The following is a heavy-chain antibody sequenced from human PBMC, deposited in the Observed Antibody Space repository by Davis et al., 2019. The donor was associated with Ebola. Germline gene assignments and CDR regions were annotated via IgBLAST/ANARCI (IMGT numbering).Heavy chain of an antibody. D-gene: IGHD3-3*01. CDR3: ARDRKIRLRYYDFWSGYPGGMDV. V-gene: IGHV1-18*04. CDR2: INPHNGNT. CDR1: GYTFTNYG. Sequence: ASVKVSCKASGYTFTNYGITWVRQAPGQGLEWMGWINPHNGNTNYAQNVQGRVIMTTDTSTSTAYMELRSLRSDDTAVYYCARDRKIRLRYYDFWSGYPGGMDVWGKGTTVTVSS. J-gene: IGHJ6*04.